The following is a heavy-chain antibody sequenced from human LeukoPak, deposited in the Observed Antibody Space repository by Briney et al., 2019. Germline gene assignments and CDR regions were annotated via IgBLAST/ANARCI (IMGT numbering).Heavy chain of an antibody. J-gene: IGHJ4*02. Sequence: GGSLRLSCAASGFTFSRSWMSWVRQAPGKGLVWVAGIKQDGGEEYYVDSLKGRFTISRDNAKNSLYLQMNSLRAEDTAVYYCARSYYWGQGTLVTVSS. CDR2: IKQDGGEE. CDR1: GFTFSRSW. V-gene: IGHV3-7*01. CDR3: ARSYY.